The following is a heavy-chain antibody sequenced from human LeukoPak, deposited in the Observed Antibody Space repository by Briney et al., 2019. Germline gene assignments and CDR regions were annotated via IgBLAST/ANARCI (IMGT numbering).Heavy chain of an antibody. CDR3: ARRNRKYYYGSGSYTGYFDC. D-gene: IGHD3-10*01. CDR1: GVSISSSNSY. V-gene: IGHV4-39*01. J-gene: IGHJ4*02. Sequence: SETLSLTCTVSGVSISSSNSYWGWIRQPPGKGLEWIGSIYYSGNTYYNASLKSQVSISIDTSKNQSSLRLTSVTAADTAVYYCARRNRKYYYGSGSYTGYFDCWGQGNLVTVSS. CDR2: IYYSGNT.